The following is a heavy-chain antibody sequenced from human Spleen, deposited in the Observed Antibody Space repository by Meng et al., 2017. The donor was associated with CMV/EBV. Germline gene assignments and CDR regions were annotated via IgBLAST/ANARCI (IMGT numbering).Heavy chain of an antibody. D-gene: IGHD7-27*01. J-gene: IGHJ4*02. CDR2: IYYSGST. V-gene: IGHV4-39*07. Sequence: SETLSLTCIVSAGSISSSSNYWGWVRQPPGKGLEWIGNIYYSGSTHYNKSLKSRVTISGDTSKNQFYLNLTSVTAADTAVYYCARLGNSYTWGEGTLVTVSS. CDR1: AGSISSSSNY. CDR3: ARLGNSYT.